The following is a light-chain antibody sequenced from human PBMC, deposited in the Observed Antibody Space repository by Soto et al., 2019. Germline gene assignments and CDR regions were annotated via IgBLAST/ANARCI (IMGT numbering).Light chain of an antibody. CDR3: MQALDVQWT. CDR1: QSLVSSSYNY. Sequence: EIVMTQSPLSLSVTPGEPASISCRSSQSLVSSSYNYLDWYVQKPGQSPHLLIYLTSSRASGVPDRFSGSGTGTNFTLQISRVEAEDVAVYYCMQALDVQWTFGQGTKVEIK. V-gene: IGKV2-28*01. CDR2: LTS. J-gene: IGKJ1*01.